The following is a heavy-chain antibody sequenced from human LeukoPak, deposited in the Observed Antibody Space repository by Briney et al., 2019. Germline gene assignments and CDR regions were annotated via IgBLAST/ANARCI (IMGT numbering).Heavy chain of an antibody. CDR1: GFTFSSYA. Sequence: PGGSLRLSCAASGFTFSSYAMNWVRQAPGKGLEWVSSIDSSSSNTYYADSVKGRFTISRDNAKNTLYLQMNSLRAEDTAVFYCARECNYDFVHWGEGTLVTVSS. J-gene: IGHJ4*02. CDR3: ARECNYDFVH. D-gene: IGHD3/OR15-3a*01. CDR2: IDSSSSNT. V-gene: IGHV3-21*01.